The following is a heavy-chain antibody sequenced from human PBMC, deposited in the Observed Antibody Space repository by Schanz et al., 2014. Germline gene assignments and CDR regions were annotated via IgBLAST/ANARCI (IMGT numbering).Heavy chain of an antibody. CDR3: ARDAVALVPEYFMDV. CDR2: VWSDGNTK. Sequence: QVQLVETGGGVVQPGRSLRLSCAASGFNFRNYGMHWVRQAPGKGPEWVALVWSDGNTKYYVDSVKGRFTISRDNSMNTLHLQMDGLRVEDTAVYYCARDAVALVPEYFMDVWGKGTPVTVSS. CDR1: GFNFRNYG. J-gene: IGHJ6*03. D-gene: IGHD2-15*01. V-gene: IGHV3-33*01.